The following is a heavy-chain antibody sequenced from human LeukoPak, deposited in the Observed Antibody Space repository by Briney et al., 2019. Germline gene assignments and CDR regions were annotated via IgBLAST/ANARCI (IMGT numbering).Heavy chain of an antibody. Sequence: GGSLRLSCVASAFTFNNYWMHWVRQAPGKGLVWVSRIKGDASSTNYADSVRGQFTISRDNAKNTVYLQMNSLRTEDTAVYYCARGLPNYYGMDVWGQGTTVTVSS. CDR1: AFTFNNYW. CDR2: IKGDASST. J-gene: IGHJ6*02. V-gene: IGHV3-74*01. CDR3: ARGLPNYYGMDV.